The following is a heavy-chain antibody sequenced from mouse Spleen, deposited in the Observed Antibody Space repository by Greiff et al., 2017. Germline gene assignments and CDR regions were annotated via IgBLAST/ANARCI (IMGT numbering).Heavy chain of an antibody. CDR1: GFTFSDYG. J-gene: IGHJ3*01. V-gene: IGHV5-17*01. CDR3: ARWLNYFGSSRFGY. CDR2: ISSGSGTI. Sequence: EVQGVESGGGLVKPGGSLKLSCAASGFTFSDYGMHWVRQAPEKGLEWVAYISSGSGTIYFAGTVKGRVTLPRDNAKNTLFLQMASLRSKDTAMGYFARWLNYFGSSRFGYWGQGTLVTGSA. D-gene: IGHD1-1*01.